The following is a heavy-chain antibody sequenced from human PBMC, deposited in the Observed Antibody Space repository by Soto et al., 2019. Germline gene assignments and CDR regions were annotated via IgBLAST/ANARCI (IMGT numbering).Heavy chain of an antibody. V-gene: IGHV4-61*01. CDR1: GGSVSSGSYY. D-gene: IGHD1-26*01. CDR2: IYYSGST. J-gene: IGHJ5*02. Sequence: QVQLQESGPGLVKPSETLSLTCTVSGGSVSSGSYYWSWIRQPPGKGLEWIGYIYYSGSTNYNPSLKSRVTLSVDTSKNPFSLKLSSVTAADTAVYYCARLPAYSGTPRAWGQGTLVTVSS. CDR3: ARLPAYSGTPRA.